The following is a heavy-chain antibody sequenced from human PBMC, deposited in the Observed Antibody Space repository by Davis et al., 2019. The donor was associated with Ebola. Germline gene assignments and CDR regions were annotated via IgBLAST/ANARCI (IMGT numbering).Heavy chain of an antibody. D-gene: IGHD4-17*01. V-gene: IGHV3-30*03. J-gene: IGHJ4*02. CDR3: ARHDYGDSHFDY. Sequence: GESLKISCAASGFTVSSNYMSWVRQAPGKGLEWVAVISYDGTNKYYADSVKGRFTISRDNSKNTLHLQMNSLRVEDTAIYYCARHDYGDSHFDYWGQGTLVTVSS. CDR1: GFTVSSNY. CDR2: ISYDGTNK.